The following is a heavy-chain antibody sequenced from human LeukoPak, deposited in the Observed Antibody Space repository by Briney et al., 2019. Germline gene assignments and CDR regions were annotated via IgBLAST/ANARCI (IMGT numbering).Heavy chain of an antibody. CDR2: IIPIFGTA. CDR3: ARGGGSYRPNHDGFDI. D-gene: IGHD1-26*01. V-gene: IGHV1-69*13. J-gene: IGHJ3*02. CDR1: GGTFSSYA. Sequence: ASVKVSCKASGGTFSSYAISWVRQAPGQGLEWMGGIIPIFGTANYAQKFQGRVTITADESTSTAYMELSSLRSEDTAVYYCARGGGSYRPNHDGFDIWGQGTMVTVSS.